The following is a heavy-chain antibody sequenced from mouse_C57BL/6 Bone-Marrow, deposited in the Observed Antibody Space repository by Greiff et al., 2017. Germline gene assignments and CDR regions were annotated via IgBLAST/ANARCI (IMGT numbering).Heavy chain of an antibody. D-gene: IGHD2-5*01. V-gene: IGHV1-4*01. CDR3: AREKNYSNFYYAMDY. CDR1: GYTFTSYT. J-gene: IGHJ4*01. CDR2: INPSSGYT. Sequence: QVHVKQSGAELARPGASVKMSCKASGYTFTSYTMHWVKQRPGQGLEWIGYINPSSGYTKYNQKFKDKATLTADKSSSTAYMQLSSLTSEDSAVYYCAREKNYSNFYYAMDYWGQGTSVTVSS.